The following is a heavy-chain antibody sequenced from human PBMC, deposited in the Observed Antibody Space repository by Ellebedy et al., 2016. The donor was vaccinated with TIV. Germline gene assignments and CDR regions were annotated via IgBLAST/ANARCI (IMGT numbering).Heavy chain of an antibody. J-gene: IGHJ3*02. CDR1: GGSISSYY. V-gene: IGHV4-59*08. D-gene: IGHD2-21*02. Sequence: MPSETLSLTCTVSGGSISSYYWSWIRQPPGKGLEWIGYISYSGSTNYKSSLKSRVTISVDTSKNHFSLKLSSVTAADTAVYYCARRKYCGGDCYSGNAFDIWGQGTMVTVSS. CDR2: ISYSGST. CDR3: ARRKYCGGDCYSGNAFDI.